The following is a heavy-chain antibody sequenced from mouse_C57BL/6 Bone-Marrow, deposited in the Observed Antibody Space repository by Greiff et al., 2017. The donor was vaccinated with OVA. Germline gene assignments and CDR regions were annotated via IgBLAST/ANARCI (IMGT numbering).Heavy chain of an antibody. J-gene: IGHJ1*03. CDR2: IDPANGNT. V-gene: IGHV14-3*01. CDR3: ARWLLLRSQGYFDV. Sequence: VHVKQSVAELVRPGASVKLSCTASGFNIKNTYMHWVKQRPEQGLEWIGRIDPANGNTKYAPKFQGKATITADTSSNTAYLQLSSLTSEDTAIYYCARWLLLRSQGYFDVWGTGTTVTVSS. CDR1: GFNIKNTY. D-gene: IGHD1-1*01.